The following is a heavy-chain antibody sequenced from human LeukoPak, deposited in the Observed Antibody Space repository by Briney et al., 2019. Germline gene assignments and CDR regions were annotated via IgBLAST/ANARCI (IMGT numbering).Heavy chain of an antibody. Sequence: PGGSLRLSCAASGFTFGDYSMHWVRQAPGKGLEWVSGIYWNSGSAGYADPVKCRFTISRDSAKNSLYLQMNSLRTEDTALYYCAKDRTYSAYAALDYCGQGTLVTVSS. CDR2: IYWNSGSA. V-gene: IGHV3-9*01. D-gene: IGHD5-12*01. CDR3: AKDRTYSAYAALDY. J-gene: IGHJ4*02. CDR1: GFTFGDYS.